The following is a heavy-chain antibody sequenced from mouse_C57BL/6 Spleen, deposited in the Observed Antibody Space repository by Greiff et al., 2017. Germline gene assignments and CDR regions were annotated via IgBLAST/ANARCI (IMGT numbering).Heavy chain of an antibody. D-gene: IGHD1-1*01. J-gene: IGHJ4*01. CDR3: ARGTVVAHYYAMDY. V-gene: IGHV1-69*01. Sequence: QVQLQQPGAELVMPGASVKLSCKASGYTFTSYWMHWVKQRPGQGLEWIGEIDPSDSDTNYNQKFKGKSTLTVDKSSSPAYMQLSSLTSEDSAVYYCARGTVVAHYYAMDYWGQGTSVTVSS. CDR2: IDPSDSDT. CDR1: GYTFTSYW.